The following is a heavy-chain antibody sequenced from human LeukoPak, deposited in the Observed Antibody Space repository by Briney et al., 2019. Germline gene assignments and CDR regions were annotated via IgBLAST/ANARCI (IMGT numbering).Heavy chain of an antibody. V-gene: IGHV1-24*01. D-gene: IGHD6-13*01. J-gene: IGHJ1*01. Sequence: ASVKVSCKVSGYTLTELSMHWVRQAPGKGLEWMGGFDPEDGETIYAQKFQGRVTMTEDTSTDTAYMELSSLRSEDTAVYYCATPSSWYPYFQHWGQGTLVTVSS. CDR2: FDPEDGET. CDR3: ATPSSWYPYFQH. CDR1: GYTLTELS.